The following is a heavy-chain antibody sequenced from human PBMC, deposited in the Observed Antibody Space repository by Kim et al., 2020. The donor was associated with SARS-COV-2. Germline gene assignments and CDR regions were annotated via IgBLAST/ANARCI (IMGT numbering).Heavy chain of an antibody. Sequence: GGSLRLSCAASGFTFSSYGMHWVRQAPGKGLEWVAVISYDGSNKYYADSVKGRFTISRDNSKNTLYLQMNSLRAEDTAVYYCAKGRYYYDSSGYYGYFDYWGQGTLVTVSS. CDR3: AKGRYYYDSSGYYGYFDY. J-gene: IGHJ4*02. CDR2: ISYDGSNK. V-gene: IGHV3-30*18. D-gene: IGHD3-22*01. CDR1: GFTFSSYG.